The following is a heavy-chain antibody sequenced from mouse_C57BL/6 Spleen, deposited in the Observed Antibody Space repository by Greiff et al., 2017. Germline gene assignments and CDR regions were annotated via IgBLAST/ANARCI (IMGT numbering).Heavy chain of an antibody. Sequence: LFQPLLSLKLSCAASGFTFSDYYMYWVRQTPEKRLEWVAYISNGGGSTYYPDTVKGRFTISRDNAKNTLYLQMSRLKSEDTAMYYCARHYYGSSSDAMDYWGQGTSVTVSS. CDR3: ARHYYGSSSDAMDY. CDR1: GFTFSDYY. CDR2: ISNGGGST. D-gene: IGHD1-1*01. J-gene: IGHJ4*01. V-gene: IGHV5-12*01.